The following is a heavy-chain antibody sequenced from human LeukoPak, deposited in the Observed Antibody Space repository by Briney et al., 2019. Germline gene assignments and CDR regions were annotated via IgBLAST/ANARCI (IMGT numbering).Heavy chain of an antibody. D-gene: IGHD3-9*01. J-gene: IGHJ4*02. V-gene: IGHV4-61*02. CDR3: ARVGGYGILTGPDY. CDR2: IYTSGST. CDR1: GGSISSGSYY. Sequence: TASETLSLTCTVSGGSISSGSYYWSWIRQPAGKGLEWIGRIYTSGSTNYNPSLKSRVTISVDTSKNQFSLKLSSVTAADTAVYYCARVGGYGILTGPDYWGQGTLVTVSS.